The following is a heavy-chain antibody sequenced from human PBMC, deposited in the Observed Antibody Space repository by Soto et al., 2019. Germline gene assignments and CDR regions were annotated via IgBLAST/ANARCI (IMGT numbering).Heavy chain of an antibody. CDR3: ARKSSGWHLRTILDY. D-gene: IGHD6-19*01. CDR1: GGSFSSYY. J-gene: IGHJ4*02. Sequence: PSETLSLTCAVYGGSFSSYYWSWIRQPPGKGLEWIGEINHSGSTNYNPSLKSRVTISVDTSKNQFSLKLSSVTAADTAVYYCARKSSGWHLRTILDYWGQGNLVTVSS. V-gene: IGHV4-34*01. CDR2: INHSGST.